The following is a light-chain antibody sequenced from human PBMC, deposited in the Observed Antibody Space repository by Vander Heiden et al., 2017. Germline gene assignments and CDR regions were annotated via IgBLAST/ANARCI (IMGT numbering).Light chain of an antibody. V-gene: IGKV1-6*01. CDR1: QDISSD. CDR2: FAS. J-gene: IGKJ1*01. CDR3: LQDHSYPWT. Sequence: AIQMTPSPSSLSASFGDRVTIACRASQDISSDLGWYQQKPGKAPKLLIYFASTLQSGVPSRFSGSGSGTDFTLTISSLQPEDFATYYCLQDHSYPWTFGPGTKVEI.